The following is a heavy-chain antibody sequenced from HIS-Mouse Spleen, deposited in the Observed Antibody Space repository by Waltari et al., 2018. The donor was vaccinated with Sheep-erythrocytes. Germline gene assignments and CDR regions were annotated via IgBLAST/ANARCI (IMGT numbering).Heavy chain of an antibody. J-gene: IGHJ6*02. CDR2: IKQEGSEK. CDR1: GFTFSSYW. CDR3: ARDIILRSSGMDV. D-gene: IGHD3-3*01. Sequence: EVQLVESGGGLVQPGGSLRLSCAASGFTFSSYWMSWVGQAPGKGLEWGANIKQEGSEKYYVDSGKGRFTISRDNAKNSLYLQMNSLRAEDTAVYYCARDIILRSSGMDVWGQGTTVTVSS. V-gene: IGHV3-7*01.